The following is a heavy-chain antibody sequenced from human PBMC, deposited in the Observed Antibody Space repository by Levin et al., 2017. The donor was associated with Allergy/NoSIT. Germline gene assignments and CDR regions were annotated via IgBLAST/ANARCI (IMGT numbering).Heavy chain of an antibody. V-gene: IGHV1-8*01. CDR2: MNPKSGNT. CDR1: GYTFTDYD. CDR3: ALYCTSSSCYTRGLEF. J-gene: IGHJ4*02. D-gene: IGHD2-2*02. Sequence: GASVKVSCRASGYTFTDYDINWVRQAPGQGLEWMGWMNPKSGNTGYAQKFQGRLTLTRNTSIGTGFMELSGLRSDDTAVYFCALYCTSSSCYTRGLEFWGQGTLVTVSS.